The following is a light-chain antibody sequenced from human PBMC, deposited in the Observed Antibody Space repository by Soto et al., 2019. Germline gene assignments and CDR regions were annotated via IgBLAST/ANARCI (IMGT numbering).Light chain of an antibody. CDR1: QSVSRR. CDR2: DAS. V-gene: IGKV1-5*01. CDR3: HAYNSYSLHT. J-gene: IGKJ2*01. Sequence: DIQMTQSPSTLSASVGDRITITCRASQSVSRRLAWYQQKPGKAPKLLIYDASSLESGVPSRFSGRGSGTEFSLTISSLQPDDCATYDGHAYNSYSLHTFGQGTKLEIK.